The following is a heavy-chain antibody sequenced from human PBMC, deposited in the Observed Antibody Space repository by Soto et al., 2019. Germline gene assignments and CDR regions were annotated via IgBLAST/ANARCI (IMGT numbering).Heavy chain of an antibody. D-gene: IGHD2-15*01. V-gene: IGHV3-74*01. CDR2: IDPYETGI. CDR1: GFAFSSYG. J-gene: IGHJ4*02. CDR3: KSDTFGGRDS. Sequence: PXESLSLSCAASGFAFSSYGMHWVRQAPGKGLVWVSRIDPYETGINYADSVKGRFTISRDNAKNTLYLQMNSLRAEDTAVYYCKSDTFGGRDSWGQGTLVTVPS.